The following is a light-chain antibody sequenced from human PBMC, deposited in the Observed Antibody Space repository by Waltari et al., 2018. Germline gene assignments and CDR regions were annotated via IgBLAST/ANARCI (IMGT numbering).Light chain of an antibody. CDR1: NIGSKS. Sequence: SYVLTQSPSVSVAPGQTAKITCGGNNIGSKSVNWYQHKPGQAPLLVVYDDSGRPSGSPERFSGSNSGNTATLTISRVGAGDEADYYCQVWDSSSDHYVFGSGTKVTVL. CDR3: QVWDSSSDHYV. J-gene: IGLJ1*01. V-gene: IGLV3-21*02. CDR2: DDS.